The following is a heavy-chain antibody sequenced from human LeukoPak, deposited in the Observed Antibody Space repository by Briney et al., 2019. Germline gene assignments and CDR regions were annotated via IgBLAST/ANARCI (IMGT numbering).Heavy chain of an antibody. CDR1: GGSISSSSYY. CDR3: ARGCTSSSWYVWFDP. V-gene: IGHV4-39*07. Sequence: NTSETLSLTCTVSGGSISSSSYYWGWIRQPPGKGLEWIGSIYYSGSTYYNPSLKSRVTISVDTSKNQFSLKLGSVTAADTAVYYCARGCTSSSWYVWFDPWGQGTLVTVSS. J-gene: IGHJ5*02. D-gene: IGHD6-13*01. CDR2: IYYSGST.